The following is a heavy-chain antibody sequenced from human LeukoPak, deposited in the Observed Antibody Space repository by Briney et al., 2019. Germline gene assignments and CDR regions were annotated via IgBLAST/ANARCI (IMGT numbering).Heavy chain of an antibody. V-gene: IGHV3-23*01. CDR2: ISGDGGST. Sequence: GGSLRLSCAASGFAFSNYAMNWVRQAPGKGLEWVAAISGDGGSTYYADSVKGRFTISRGNSKNTLYLQVNSLRAEDTAVYYCAKATVTRYYFDSWGQGTLVTVSS. CDR3: AKATVTRYYFDS. D-gene: IGHD4-17*01. J-gene: IGHJ4*02. CDR1: GFAFSNYA.